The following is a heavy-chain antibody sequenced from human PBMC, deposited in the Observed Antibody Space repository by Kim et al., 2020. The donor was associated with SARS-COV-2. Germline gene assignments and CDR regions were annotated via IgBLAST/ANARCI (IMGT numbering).Heavy chain of an antibody. CDR3: ARGRGLSYYFDY. CDR1: GGSISSYY. CDR2: IYYSGST. J-gene: IGHJ4*01. Sequence: SETLSLTCTVSGGSISSYYWSWIRQPPGKGLEWIGYIYYSGSTNYNPSLKSRVTISVDTSKNQFSLKLSSVTAADTAVYYCARGRGLSYYFDYWGQGTL. V-gene: IGHV4-59*01. D-gene: IGHD3-10*01.